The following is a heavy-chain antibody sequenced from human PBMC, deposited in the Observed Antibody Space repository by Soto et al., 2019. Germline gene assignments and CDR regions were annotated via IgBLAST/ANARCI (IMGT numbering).Heavy chain of an antibody. D-gene: IGHD3-10*01. V-gene: IGHV3-11*01. J-gene: IGHJ3*02. CDR1: GFTFSDYY. CDR2: ISSSGSTI. Sequence: GGSLRLSCAASGFTFSDYYMSWIRQAPGKGLEWVSYISSSGSTIYYADSVKGRFTISRDNAKNTRYLQMNSLRAEDTAVYYCARDHGWFGELSYAFDIWGQGTMVTVSS. CDR3: ARDHGWFGELSYAFDI.